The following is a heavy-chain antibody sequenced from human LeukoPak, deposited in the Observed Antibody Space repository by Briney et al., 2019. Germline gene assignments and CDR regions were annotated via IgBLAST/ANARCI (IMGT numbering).Heavy chain of an antibody. J-gene: IGHJ4*02. V-gene: IGHV4-39*07. CDR2: IYYSGST. CDR1: GGSVSSSNYY. CDR3: ASRARAYFDY. Sequence: SETLSLTCTVSGGSVSSSNYYWGWIRQPPGKGLEWIGSIYYSGSTYYNPSLKSRVTISVDTSKNQFSLKLSSVTAADTAVYYCASRARAYFDYWGQGTLVTVSS.